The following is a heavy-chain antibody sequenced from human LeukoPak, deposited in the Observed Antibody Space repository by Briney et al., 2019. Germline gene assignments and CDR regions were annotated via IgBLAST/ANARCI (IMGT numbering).Heavy chain of an antibody. D-gene: IGHD2-8*02. CDR3: ARDEVVYEFDY. J-gene: IGHJ4*02. CDR1: GFTFSHFW. V-gene: IGHV3-7*03. CDR2: INQDGSEK. Sequence: GGSLRLSCEASGFTFSHFWMSWVRQAPGKGLEWVANINQDGSEKYYVDSVKGRFTISRDNSKKSLYLQMNSLRAEDTAVYYCARDEVVYEFDYWGQGTLVTVSS.